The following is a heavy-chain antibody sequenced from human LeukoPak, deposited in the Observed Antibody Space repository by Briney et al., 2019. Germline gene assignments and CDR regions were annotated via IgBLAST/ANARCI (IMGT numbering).Heavy chain of an antibody. D-gene: IGHD5-18*01. J-gene: IGHJ4*02. CDR3: ARQVYSYGFDFDY. CDR1: GGSISSSGYY. CDR2: IYYSGST. Sequence: SETLSLTCTVSGGSISSSGYYWGWIRQPPGKGLEWIGSIYYSGSTYYNPSLKSRVTISVDTSKNQFSLKLSSVTAADTAVYYCARQVYSYGFDFDYWGQGTLVTVSS. V-gene: IGHV4-39*01.